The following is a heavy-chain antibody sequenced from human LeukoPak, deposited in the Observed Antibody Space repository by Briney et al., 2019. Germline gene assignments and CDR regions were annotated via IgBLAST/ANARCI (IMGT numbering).Heavy chain of an antibody. J-gene: IGHJ6*03. CDR3: ARGRPGQLWLRSYYYYYYMDV. CDR2: IFYSGST. V-gene: IGHV4-39*07. D-gene: IGHD5-18*01. Sequence: SETLSLTCTVSGGSISTSNYYWGWIRQPPGKGLEWIGNIFYSGSTYYSPSLRSRVTISVDTSKNQFSLKLSSVTAADTAVYYCARGRPGQLWLRSYYYYYYMDVWGKGTTVTVSS. CDR1: GGSISTSNYY.